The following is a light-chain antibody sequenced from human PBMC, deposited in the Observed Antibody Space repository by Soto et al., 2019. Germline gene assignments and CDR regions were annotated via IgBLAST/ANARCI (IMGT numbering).Light chain of an antibody. Sequence: LTQPASVSGSPGQSITISCTGTSSDVGSYNLVSWYQQHPGKAPKLMIYEGSKRPSGVSNRFSGSKSGNTASLTISGLQAEDEADYYCCSYAGSSTSIFGTGTKVTVL. CDR1: SSDVGSYNL. V-gene: IGLV2-23*01. CDR2: EGS. J-gene: IGLJ1*01. CDR3: CSYAGSSTSI.